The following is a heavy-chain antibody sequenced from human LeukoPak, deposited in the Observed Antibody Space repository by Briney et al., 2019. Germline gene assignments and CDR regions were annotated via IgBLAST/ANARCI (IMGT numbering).Heavy chain of an antibody. V-gene: IGHV3-21*04. Sequence: PGGSLRLSCAASGFTFSSYSMNWVRQAPGKGLEWVSSISSSSSYIYYADSVKGRFTISRDNSRNTLYLQMNTLRAGDTAVYFCAKSPVSSCRGSFCYPFDYWGQGNLVTVSS. CDR2: ISSSSSYI. CDR1: GFTFSSYS. J-gene: IGHJ4*02. D-gene: IGHD2-15*01. CDR3: AKSPVSSCRGSFCYPFDY.